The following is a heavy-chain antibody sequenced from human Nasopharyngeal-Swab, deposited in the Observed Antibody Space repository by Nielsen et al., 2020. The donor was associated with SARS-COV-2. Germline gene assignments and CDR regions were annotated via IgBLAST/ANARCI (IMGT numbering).Heavy chain of an antibody. J-gene: IGHJ4*02. CDR3: ARDDYGDYGYFGH. CDR1: GYTLTGYY. Sequence: ASVTVSCKASGYTLTGYYMHWVRHVPGQGLEWRGWINPHSRGTKYAQKFQGRVTMTSDTSINTAYMELRRLRSDDTAVYYCARDDYGDYGYFGHWGQGTLVTVSS. V-gene: IGHV1-2*02. D-gene: IGHD4-17*01. CDR2: INPHSRGT.